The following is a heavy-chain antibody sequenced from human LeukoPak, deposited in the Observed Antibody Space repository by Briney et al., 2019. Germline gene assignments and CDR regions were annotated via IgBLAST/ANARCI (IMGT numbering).Heavy chain of an antibody. V-gene: IGHV4-59*01. CDR1: GGSISSYY. Sequence: SETLSLTCTVSGGSISSYYWSWIRQPPGKGREWIGYIYYSVSTNYNPSLKSRVTISVDTSKNQFSLKLSSVTAADTAVYYCARAVEDFWSGYYSGGNAFDIWGQGTMVTVSS. CDR2: IYYSVST. D-gene: IGHD3-3*01. CDR3: ARAVEDFWSGYYSGGNAFDI. J-gene: IGHJ3*02.